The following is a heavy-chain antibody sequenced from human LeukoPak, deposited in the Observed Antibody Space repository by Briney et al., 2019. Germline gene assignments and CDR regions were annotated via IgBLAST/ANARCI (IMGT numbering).Heavy chain of an antibody. Sequence: SETLSLTCTVSGGSISSYYWSWIRQPAGMGLEWIGRIYTSGSTNYNPSLKSRVTMSVDTSKNQFSLKLSSVTAADTAVYYCARERAHCSSTSCYGWFDPWGQGTLVTVSS. CDR2: IYTSGST. CDR1: GGSISSYY. CDR3: ARERAHCSSTSCYGWFDP. J-gene: IGHJ5*02. D-gene: IGHD2-2*01. V-gene: IGHV4-4*07.